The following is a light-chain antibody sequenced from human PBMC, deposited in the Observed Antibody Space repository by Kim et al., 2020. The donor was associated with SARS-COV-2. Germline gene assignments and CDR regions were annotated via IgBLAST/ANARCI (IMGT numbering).Light chain of an antibody. V-gene: IGLV2-14*01. J-gene: IGLJ1*01. Sequence: QSALTQPASVSGSPGQSFTISCTGTSSDIGSYNYVSWYQQHPGKAPKLMIYDVSERPSGVSNRFSGSKSGNTASLTISGLQAEDEADYYCSSYTSSSTSYVFGAGTKVTVL. CDR1: SSDIGSYNY. CDR2: DVS. CDR3: SSYTSSSTSYV.